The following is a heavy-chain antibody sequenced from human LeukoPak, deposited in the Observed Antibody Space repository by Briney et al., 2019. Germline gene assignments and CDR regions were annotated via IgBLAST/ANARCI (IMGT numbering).Heavy chain of an antibody. CDR2: ISGSGRHK. CDR1: GFSFSRYT. Sequence: GRSLRLSCAASGFSFSRYTMDWVRHTPGKGLERVSSISGSGRHKYYADSVKGRFAISRDNAKNSLYLQMNSVRAEDTAVYYCARTANFAAGYYIDYSGQGNLVTVSS. V-gene: IGHV3-21*01. D-gene: IGHD6-13*01. CDR3: ARTANFAAGYYIDY. J-gene: IGHJ4*02.